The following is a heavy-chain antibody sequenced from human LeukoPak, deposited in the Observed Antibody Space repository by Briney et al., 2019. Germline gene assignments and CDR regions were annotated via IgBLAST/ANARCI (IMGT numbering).Heavy chain of an antibody. CDR1: GFTFSDYY. CDR2: ISSSGTNI. D-gene: IGHD2-15*01. CDR3: ARGPVDGSLPL. Sequence: GGSLRLSCAASGFTFSDYYMSWIRQAPGKGLEWVSYISSSGTNIYYADSVKGRFTISRDNAENSLSLQMNSLRAEDTAVYYCARGPVDGSLPLWGQGTLVTVSS. V-gene: IGHV3-11*04. J-gene: IGHJ4*02.